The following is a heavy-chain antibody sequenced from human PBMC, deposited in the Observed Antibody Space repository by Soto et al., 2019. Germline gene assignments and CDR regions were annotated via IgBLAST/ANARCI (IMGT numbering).Heavy chain of an antibody. D-gene: IGHD2-2*02. V-gene: IGHV1-2*04. CDR2: INPNSGGT. CDR1: GYTFTGYY. CDR3: ARGHIVVVPAAINNWFDP. J-gene: IGHJ5*02. Sequence: ASVKVSCKASGYTFTGYYMHWVRQAPGQGLEWMGWINPNSGGTNYAQKFQGWVTMTRDTSISTAYMELSRLRSDDTAVYYCARGHIVVVPAAINNWFDPWGQGTLVTVSS.